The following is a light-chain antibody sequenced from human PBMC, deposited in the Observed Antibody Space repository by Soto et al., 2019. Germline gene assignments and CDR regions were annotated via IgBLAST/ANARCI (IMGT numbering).Light chain of an antibody. CDR1: QSVGRY. J-gene: IGKJ4*01. Sequence: TVLTQSPVILSLSPGERATLSCRTSQSVGRYLGWYQQKPGQAPRLLIYDASHRATGIPARFSGSGSATDYTLTISSLEPEDFAVYYCQQSSNWPSELTFGGGTRVEIK. CDR2: DAS. CDR3: QQSSNWPSELT. V-gene: IGKV3-11*01.